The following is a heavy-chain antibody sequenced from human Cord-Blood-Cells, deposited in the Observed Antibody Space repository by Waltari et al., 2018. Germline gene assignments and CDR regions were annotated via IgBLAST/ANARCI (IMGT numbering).Heavy chain of an antibody. D-gene: IGHD6-13*01. Sequence: QVQLQQWGAGLLKPSETLSLTCAVYGGSFSGYYWSWIRQPPGKGLEWIGEINHSGSTNYNPSLKSRVTISVDTSKNQFSLKLSAVTAADTAVYYWARGGQQLVLGYWGQGTLVTVSS. CDR2: INHSGST. J-gene: IGHJ4*02. CDR3: ARGGQQLVLGY. CDR1: GGSFSGYY. V-gene: IGHV4-34*01.